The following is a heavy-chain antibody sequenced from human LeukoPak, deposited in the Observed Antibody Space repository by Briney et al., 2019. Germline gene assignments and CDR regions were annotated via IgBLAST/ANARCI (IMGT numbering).Heavy chain of an antibody. CDR3: AKGRFEYSSSPTYYYYGMDV. CDR1: GFTFSSYG. V-gene: IGHV3-30*18. CDR2: ISYDGSNK. Sequence: PGRSLRLSCAASGFTFSSYGMHWVRQAPGKGLEWVAVISYDGSNKYYADSVKGRFTISRGNSKNTLYLQMNSLRAEDTAVYYCAKGRFEYSSSPTYYYYGMDVWGQGTTVTVSS. D-gene: IGHD6-6*01. J-gene: IGHJ6*02.